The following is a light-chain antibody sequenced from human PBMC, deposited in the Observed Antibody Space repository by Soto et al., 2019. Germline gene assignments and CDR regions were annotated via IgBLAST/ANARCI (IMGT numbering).Light chain of an antibody. Sequence: ETVMTQSPATLSLSPGERATLSCRASQSVSSNLAWYQQKPGQAPRLLIYGASTRATGIPTRFSGRGSGTEFTLTISRLQSDDFALYYCQQYHDWPPWTFGQGTKV. CDR3: QQYHDWPPWT. CDR1: QSVSSN. V-gene: IGKV3-15*01. CDR2: GAS. J-gene: IGKJ1*01.